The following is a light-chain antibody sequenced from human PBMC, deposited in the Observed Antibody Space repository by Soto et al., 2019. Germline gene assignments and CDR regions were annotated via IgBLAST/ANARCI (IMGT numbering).Light chain of an antibody. V-gene: IGLV2-23*01. CDR1: SSDVGSYNL. CDR3: CSYAGSSFV. Sequence: QSALTQPASVSGSPGQSITISCTGTSSDVGSYNLVSWYQQHPGKAPKLMIYEGSKRPSGVSNRFSGSKSGNTASLTISGLQAEDEADYSCCSYAGSSFVFGGGTKLTVL. J-gene: IGLJ2*01. CDR2: EGS.